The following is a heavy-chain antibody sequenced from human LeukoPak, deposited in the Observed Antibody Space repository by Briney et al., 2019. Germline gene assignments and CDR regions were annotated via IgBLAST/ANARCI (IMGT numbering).Heavy chain of an antibody. J-gene: IGHJ4*02. CDR2: VYISGST. V-gene: IGHV4-4*07. CDR1: GGSISSYY. Sequence: PSETLSLTCTVSGGSISSYYWSWIRQSAGKALEWIGGVYISGSTNYNSSLKSRVTMSVDTSKNQFSLKLSSVTAADTAVYYCARDLGGGSFDYWGQGTLVTVSS. CDR3: ARDLGGGSFDY. D-gene: IGHD2-15*01.